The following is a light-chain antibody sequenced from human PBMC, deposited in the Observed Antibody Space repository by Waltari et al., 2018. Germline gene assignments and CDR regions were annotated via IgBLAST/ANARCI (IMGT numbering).Light chain of an antibody. CDR2: DIY. CDR3: CAFAATPL. V-gene: IGLV2-11*01. CDR1: RGAVRGSSY. Sequence: QSALTQPRSVAGSPGQSVTISCPGTRGAVRGSSYVSWYQQHPGKAPKLIIYDIYKRPSGVPDRFSGSKSDNTASLTISGLQAEDEADFFCCAFAATPLFGGGTKLTVL. J-gene: IGLJ3*02.